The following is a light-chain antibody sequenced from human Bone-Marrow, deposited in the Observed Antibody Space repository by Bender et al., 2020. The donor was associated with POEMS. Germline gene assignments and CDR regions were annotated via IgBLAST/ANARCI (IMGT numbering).Light chain of an antibody. J-gene: IGLJ3*02. CDR3: SAWDASLNGWV. Sequence: GVNWYQKLPGKAPKLLIYYDDLVESGVSDRLSGSKSGTSASLAISGLQSDDEADYYCSAWDASLNGWVFGGGTKLTVL. CDR1: G. CDR2: YDD. V-gene: IGLV1-36*01.